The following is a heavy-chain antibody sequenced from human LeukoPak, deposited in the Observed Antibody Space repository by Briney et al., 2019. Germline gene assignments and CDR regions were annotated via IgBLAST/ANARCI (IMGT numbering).Heavy chain of an antibody. Sequence: ASVKVSCKASGYTFTSYAMHWVRQAPGQRLEWMGWINAGNGNTKYSQKFQGRVTITRDTSASTAYMELSRLRSEDTAVYYCARDSLPAGYNGNGGGRSDYWGQGTLVTVSS. CDR1: GYTFTSYA. CDR2: INAGNGNT. CDR3: ARDSLPAGYNGNGGGRSDY. V-gene: IGHV1-3*01. J-gene: IGHJ4*02. D-gene: IGHD1-20*01.